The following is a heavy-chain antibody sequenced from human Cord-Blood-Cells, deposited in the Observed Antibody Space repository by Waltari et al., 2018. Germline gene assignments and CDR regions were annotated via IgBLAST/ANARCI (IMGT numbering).Heavy chain of an antibody. V-gene: IGHV4-34*01. J-gene: IGHJ4*02. CDR1: GGSFSGYY. Sequence: QVQLQQWGAGLLKPSETLSLTCAVYGGSFSGYYWSCIRQPPGKGLEWIGEINHSGSTNYNPSLKSRVTISVDTSKNQFSLKLSSVTAADTAVYYCARGFSGSRDRLFDYWGQGTLVTVSS. D-gene: IGHD2-15*01. CDR3: ARGFSGSRDRLFDY. CDR2: INHSGST.